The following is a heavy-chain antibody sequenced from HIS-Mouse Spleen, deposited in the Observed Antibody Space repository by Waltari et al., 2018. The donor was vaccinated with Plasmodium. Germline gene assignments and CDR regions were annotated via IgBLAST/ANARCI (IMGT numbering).Heavy chain of an antibody. CDR1: GFTFSGYT. D-gene: IGHD7-27*01. J-gene: IGHJ3*02. Sequence: EVQLVESVGGLVKPGGSLRLSCAAPGFTFSGYTMNWVRQAPGKGLEWFSSISSSSSYIYYADSVKGRFTISRDNAKNSLYLQMNSLRAEDTAVYYCARDPPLSITGDLDAFDIWGQGTMVTVSS. V-gene: IGHV3-21*01. CDR3: ARDPPLSITGDLDAFDI. CDR2: ISSSSSYI.